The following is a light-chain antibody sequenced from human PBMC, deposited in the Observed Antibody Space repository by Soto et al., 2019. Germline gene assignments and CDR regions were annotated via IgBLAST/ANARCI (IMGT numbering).Light chain of an antibody. V-gene: IGKV3-20*01. CDR3: QKYGSSPTK. CDR2: AAS. Sequence: EGVLTQSPGTLSLSPGERATLSCRASQSVSSDFLAWYQQKPGQAPRLLIYAASSRASGIPDRFSGSGSETEFTLTISRLEPEDFAVYYCQKYGSSPTKFGHGTKVDIK. J-gene: IGKJ1*01. CDR1: QSVSSDF.